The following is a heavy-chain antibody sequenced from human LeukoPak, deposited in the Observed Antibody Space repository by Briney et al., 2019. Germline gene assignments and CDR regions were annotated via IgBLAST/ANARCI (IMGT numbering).Heavy chain of an antibody. Sequence: SETLSLTCTVSGGSISSGNHFWGWIRQPPGKGLEWIGIIYYSGRTYYNPSLKSRVTISVDTSKNQFSLKLSSVTAADTAVYYCARRAYSSSSFDYWGQGTLVTVSS. V-gene: IGHV4-39*01. CDR3: ARRAYSSSSFDY. CDR1: GGSISSGNHF. J-gene: IGHJ4*02. CDR2: IYYSGRT. D-gene: IGHD6-6*01.